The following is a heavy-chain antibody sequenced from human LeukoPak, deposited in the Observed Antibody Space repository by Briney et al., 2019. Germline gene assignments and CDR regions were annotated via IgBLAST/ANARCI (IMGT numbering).Heavy chain of an antibody. V-gene: IGHV4-61*01. CDR3: ARDKSGSSGYYDAFDI. CDR1: GXSVSSGSYY. Sequence: TSETLSLTCTVSGXSVSSGSYYWSWVRQPPGRGLEWIGHKYFSGSTSYNPSLMSRVTISLDMSKKQLSLKMSSVTAADTAVYYCARDKSGSSGYYDAFDIWGQGTMVTVSS. J-gene: IGHJ3*02. CDR2: KYFSGST. D-gene: IGHD3-22*01.